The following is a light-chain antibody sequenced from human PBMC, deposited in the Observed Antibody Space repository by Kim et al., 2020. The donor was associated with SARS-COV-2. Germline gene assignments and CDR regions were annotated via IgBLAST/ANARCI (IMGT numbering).Light chain of an antibody. V-gene: IGLV1-40*01. Sequence: RVTSSGSGSSANIGARYDVHWYQQVPGTAPKLLISDNNNRPSGVPDRFSASTSGTSASLAITGLQAEDEADYFCQSYDGSLNSYVFGSGTKVTVL. CDR1: SANIGARYD. CDR2: DNN. CDR3: QSYDGSLNSYV. J-gene: IGLJ1*01.